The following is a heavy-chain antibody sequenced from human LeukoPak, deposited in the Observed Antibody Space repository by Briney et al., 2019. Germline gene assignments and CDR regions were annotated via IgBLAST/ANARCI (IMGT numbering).Heavy chain of an antibody. Sequence: GGSLRLSCAASGFTLSSYWMSWVRQAPGKGLEWVANIKQDGSEKYYVDSVKGRFTISRDNAKNSLYLQMNSLRAEDTAVYYCARAHYSNYDYYYYMDVWGKGTTVTVSS. D-gene: IGHD4-11*01. J-gene: IGHJ6*03. CDR1: GFTLSSYW. CDR2: IKQDGSEK. V-gene: IGHV3-7*01. CDR3: ARAHYSNYDYYYYMDV.